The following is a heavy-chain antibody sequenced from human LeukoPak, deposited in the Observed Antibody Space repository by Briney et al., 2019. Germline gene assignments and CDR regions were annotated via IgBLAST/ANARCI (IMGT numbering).Heavy chain of an antibody. V-gene: IGHV3-30*04. D-gene: IGHD2-2*01. J-gene: IGHJ6*03. CDR1: GFTFSSYA. Sequence: GRSLRLSCAASGFTFSSYAMHWVRQAPGKGLEWVAVISYDGSNIYYADSVKGRFTISRDNSKNTLYLQMNSLRAEHTAVYYCAKYFQGFSALGIVVVPAAPPHHYYMDVWGKGTTVTVSS. CDR3: AKYFQGFSALGIVVVPAAPPHHYYMDV. CDR2: ISYDGSNI.